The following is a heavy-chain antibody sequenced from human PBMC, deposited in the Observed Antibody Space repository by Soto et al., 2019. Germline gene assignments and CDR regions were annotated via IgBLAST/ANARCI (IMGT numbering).Heavy chain of an antibody. CDR3: ARSTRDYYDSDY. D-gene: IGHD3-22*01. V-gene: IGHV1-8*01. CDR2: MNPNSGNT. CDR1: GYTFTSYD. Sequence: QVQLVQSGAEVKKPGASVKVSCKASGYTFTSYDINWVRQATGQGLEWMGWMNPNSGNTGYAQKFQGRVTMTRNTSISTADMELSSLRSEDTAVYYCARSTRDYYDSDYWGQGTLVTVSS. J-gene: IGHJ4*02.